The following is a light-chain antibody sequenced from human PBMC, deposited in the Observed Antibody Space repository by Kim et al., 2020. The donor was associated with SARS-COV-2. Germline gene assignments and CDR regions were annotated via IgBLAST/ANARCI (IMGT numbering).Light chain of an antibody. J-gene: IGLJ2*01. CDR1: ALPKQY. CDR3: QSADSSGTYVV. Sequence: PGQTARITCPGDALPKQYAYWYQQKPGQAPVLVIYKDSERPSGIPERFSGSSSGTTVTLTISGVQAEDEADYYCQSADSSGTYVVFGGGTQLTVL. V-gene: IGLV3-25*03. CDR2: KDS.